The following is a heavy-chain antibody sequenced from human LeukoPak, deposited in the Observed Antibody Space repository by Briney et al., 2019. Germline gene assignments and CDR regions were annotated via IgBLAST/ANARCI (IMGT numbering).Heavy chain of an antibody. V-gene: IGHV3-21*01. Sequence: GGSLRLSCTASGFTFSGYSMNWIRQAPGKGLEWVSSFGTRSTSIYHAGSVKGRFTISRDNSKNTLYLQMNSLRAEDTAVYYCTSNFDFWGQGTLVTVSS. CDR2: FGTRSTSI. J-gene: IGHJ4*02. CDR1: GFTFSGYS. CDR3: TSNFDF.